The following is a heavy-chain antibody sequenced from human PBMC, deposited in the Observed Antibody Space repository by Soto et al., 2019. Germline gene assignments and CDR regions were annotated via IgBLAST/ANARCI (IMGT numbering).Heavy chain of an antibody. D-gene: IGHD1-26*01. J-gene: IGHJ3*02. CDR2: INRGGITV. V-gene: IGHV3-48*03. Sequence: GGSLRLSCAASGFTFSNYEMNWVRQAPGKGLGWVSYINRGGITVYYANSVKGRFTISRDNAKNSLYLQMNSLRAEDTAVYYCARGGGAAPRGAFDIWGQVTMVTVSS. CDR3: ARGGGAAPRGAFDI. CDR1: GFTFSNYE.